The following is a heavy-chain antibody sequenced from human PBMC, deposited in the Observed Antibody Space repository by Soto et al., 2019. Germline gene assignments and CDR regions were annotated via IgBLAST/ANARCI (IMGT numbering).Heavy chain of an antibody. J-gene: IGHJ4*02. D-gene: IGHD3-22*01. V-gene: IGHV1-3*01. CDR2: INAGNGNT. CDR3: ARSSVYYYVDY. CDR1: GYTFTSYA. Sequence: ASVKVSCKASGYTFTSYAMHWVRQAPGQRLEWMGWINAGNGNTKYSQKFQGRVTITRDTSASTAYMELTSLSSKDTAVYYCARSSVYYYVDYWRQGTLVTVPS.